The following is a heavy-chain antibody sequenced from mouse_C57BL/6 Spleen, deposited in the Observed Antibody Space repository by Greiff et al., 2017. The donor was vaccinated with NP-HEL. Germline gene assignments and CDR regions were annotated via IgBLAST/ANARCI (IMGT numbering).Heavy chain of an antibody. D-gene: IGHD2-3*01. V-gene: IGHV5-6*01. J-gene: IGHJ2*01. CDR2: ISSGGSYT. CDR3: ARQMGGRYFDY. CDR1: GFTFSSYG. Sequence: DVHLVESGGDLVKPGGSLKLSCAASGFTFSSYGMSWVRQTPDKRLEWVATISSGGSYTYYPDSVKGRFTISRDNAKNTLYLQMSSLKSEDTAMYYCARQMGGRYFDYWGHSTTLTVSS.